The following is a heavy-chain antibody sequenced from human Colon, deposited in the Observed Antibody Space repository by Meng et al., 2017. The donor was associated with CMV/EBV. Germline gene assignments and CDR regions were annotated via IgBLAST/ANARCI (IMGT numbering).Heavy chain of an antibody. CDR2: VYYTGST. V-gene: IGHV4-61*01. J-gene: IGHJ6*02. CDR3: ARGGGVYYYYGMDV. CDR1: GGSVSGRISY. Sequence: SETLSLTCTVSGGSVSGRISYWTWIRQPPGKPLEWIGYVYYTGSTTYNPSLKSRVTISVDTSKNQFSLKLSSVTAADTAVYYCARGGGVYYYYGMDVWGQGTTVTVSS. D-gene: IGHD3-10*01.